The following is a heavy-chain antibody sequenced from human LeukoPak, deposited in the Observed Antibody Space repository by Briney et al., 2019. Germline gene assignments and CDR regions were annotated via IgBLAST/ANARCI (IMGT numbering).Heavy chain of an antibody. J-gene: IGHJ4*02. CDR1: GYTFTSYA. CDR3: ARVLMNYYDSSGYSPRFDY. Sequence: GASVKVSRKASGYTFTSYAISWVRQAPGQGLEWMGGIIPIFGTANYAQKFQGRVTITTDESTSTAYMELSSLRSEDTAVYYCARVLMNYYDSSGYSPRFDYWGQGTLVTVSS. D-gene: IGHD3-22*01. CDR2: IIPIFGTA. V-gene: IGHV1-69*05.